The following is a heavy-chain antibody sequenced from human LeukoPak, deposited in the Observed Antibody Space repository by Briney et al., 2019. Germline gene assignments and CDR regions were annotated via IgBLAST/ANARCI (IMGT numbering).Heavy chain of an antibody. D-gene: IGHD5-18*01. J-gene: IGHJ6*02. Sequence: GGSLRLSCAASGFTVSSNYMSWVRQAPGKGLEWVSVIYSGGSTYYADSVKGRFTISRDNSKNTLYLQMNSLRAEDTAVYYCARGGAAMVTGHYYYGMDVWGQGTTVTVSS. CDR2: IYSGGST. CDR1: GFTVSSNY. CDR3: ARGGAAMVTGHYYYGMDV. V-gene: IGHV3-66*01.